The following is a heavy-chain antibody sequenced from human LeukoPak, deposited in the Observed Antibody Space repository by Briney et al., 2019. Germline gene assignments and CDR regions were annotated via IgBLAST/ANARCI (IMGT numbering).Heavy chain of an antibody. D-gene: IGHD2/OR15-2a*01. V-gene: IGHV3-7*05. CDR3: TTFYSRLTDY. Sequence: GGSLRLSCAASGFNLNSYWISWVRLAPGKGLEWLANINQDGSEKYYVDSVKGRFTISRDNAKNSLYLQMNSLRAEDTAVYYCTTFYSRLTDYWGQGTLVTVSS. J-gene: IGHJ4*02. CDR2: INQDGSEK. CDR1: GFNLNSYW.